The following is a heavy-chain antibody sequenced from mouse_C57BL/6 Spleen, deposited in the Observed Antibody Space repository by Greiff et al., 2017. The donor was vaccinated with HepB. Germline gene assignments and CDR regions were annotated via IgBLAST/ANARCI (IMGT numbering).Heavy chain of an antibody. J-gene: IGHJ2*01. CDR1: GYTFTTYW. CDR3: ARIPSRRGFDY. CDR2: IDPSDSYT. V-gene: IGHV1-69*01. Sequence: VQLQQSGAELVMPGASVKLSCKASGYTFTTYWMHWVKQRPGQGLEWIGEIDPSDSYTNYNQKFKGKSTLTVDKSSSTAYMQLSSLTSEDSAVYYCARIPSRRGFDYWGQGTTLTVSS.